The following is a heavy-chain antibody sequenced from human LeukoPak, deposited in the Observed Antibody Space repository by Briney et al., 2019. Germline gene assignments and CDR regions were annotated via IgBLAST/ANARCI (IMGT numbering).Heavy chain of an antibody. V-gene: IGHV3-21*06. D-gene: IGHD5-12*01. CDR1: GFTFSSYS. CDR2: ISTSSNYI. CDR3: ARVPTSRYLPTSAPLPPDY. J-gene: IGHJ4*02. Sequence: PGGSLRLSCAASGFTFSSYSMNWVRQAPGKGLEWVSSISTSSNYIYYPDSVKGRFTISRDNAKNTLHLQMNSLRAEDTAVYYCARVPTSRYLPTSAPLPPDYWGQGTLVTVSS.